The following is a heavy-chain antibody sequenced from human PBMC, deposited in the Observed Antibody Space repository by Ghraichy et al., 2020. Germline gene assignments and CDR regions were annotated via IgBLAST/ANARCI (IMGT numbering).Heavy chain of an antibody. Sequence: GGSLRLSCAASGFTFSSYWMHWVRQAPGKGLVWVSRINSDGSSTSYADSVKGRFTISRDNPKNTLYLQMNSLRAEDTAVYYCASKRLAAAGGNDYWGQGTRVTVSS. V-gene: IGHV3-74*01. D-gene: IGHD6-13*01. CDR2: INSDGSST. J-gene: IGHJ4*02. CDR3: ASKRLAAAGGNDY. CDR1: GFTFSSYW.